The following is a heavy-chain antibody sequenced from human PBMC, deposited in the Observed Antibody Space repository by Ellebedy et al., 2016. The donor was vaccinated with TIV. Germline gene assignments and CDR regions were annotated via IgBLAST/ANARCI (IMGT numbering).Heavy chain of an antibody. V-gene: IGHV1-18*01. CDR2: ISAYNGNT. CDR1: GYTFTSYG. CDR3: ARDQRLIVVVPAATGYYYYGMDV. Sequence: ASVKVSCXASGYTFTSYGISWVRQAPGQGLEWMGWISAYNGNTNYAQKLQGRVTMTTDTSTSTAYMELRSLRSDDTAVYYCARDQRLIVVVPAATGYYYYGMDVWGQGTTVTVSS. D-gene: IGHD2-2*01. J-gene: IGHJ6*02.